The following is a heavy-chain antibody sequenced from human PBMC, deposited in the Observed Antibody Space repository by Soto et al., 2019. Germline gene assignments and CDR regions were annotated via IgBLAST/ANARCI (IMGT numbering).Heavy chain of an antibody. V-gene: IGHV1-2*02. D-gene: IGHD3-10*01. CDR3: ARDYGSGSYDHYGMDV. CDR1: GYTFTGYY. J-gene: IGHJ6*02. CDR2: INPNSGGT. Sequence: GASVKVSCKASGYTFTGYYMHWVRQAPGQGLEWMGWINPNSGGTNYAQKFQGRVTMTRDTSISTAYMELSRLRSDDTAVYYCARDYGSGSYDHYGMDVWGQGTTVTVS.